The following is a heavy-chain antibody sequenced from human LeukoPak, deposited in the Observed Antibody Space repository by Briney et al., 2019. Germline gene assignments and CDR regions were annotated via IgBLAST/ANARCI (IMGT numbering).Heavy chain of an antibody. CDR3: ARFLARVGFDP. Sequence: SETLSLTCTVSGGSISSSDYDWVWIRQSPGKGLEWLATISYDGTTYYNPPLTSRLAISLDSSKKHFSLKLSSVTAADTALYYCARFLARVGFDPWGQGTLVTVSS. CDR2: ISYDGTT. CDR1: GGSISSSDYD. D-gene: IGHD2-2*01. V-gene: IGHV4-39*02. J-gene: IGHJ5*02.